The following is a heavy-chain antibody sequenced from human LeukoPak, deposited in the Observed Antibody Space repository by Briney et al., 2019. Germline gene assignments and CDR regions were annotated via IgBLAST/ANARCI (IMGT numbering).Heavy chain of an antibody. CDR3: ARQPFGGNPFDY. Sequence: GESLKISCKGSGSRFTSYWIGWVRQMPGKGLEWMGIIYPGDSDTKYSPSFQGQVTISADNSISTAYLQWTSLKASDTAMYYCARQPFGGNPFDYWGQGTLVTVSS. D-gene: IGHD4-23*01. J-gene: IGHJ4*02. V-gene: IGHV5-51*01. CDR1: GSRFTSYW. CDR2: IYPGDSDT.